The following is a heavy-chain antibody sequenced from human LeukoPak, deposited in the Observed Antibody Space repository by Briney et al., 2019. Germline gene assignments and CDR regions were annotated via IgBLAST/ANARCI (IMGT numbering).Heavy chain of an antibody. Sequence: GRSLRLSCAASGFTFSRYAINWVRQAPGKGLEWVGRIKSKTDGGTTDYAAPVKGRFTISRDDSKNTLYLQMNSLKTEDTAVYYCTTVSSSWYSWYFDLWGRGTLVTVSS. D-gene: IGHD6-13*01. CDR2: IKSKTDGGTT. CDR1: GFTFSRYA. J-gene: IGHJ2*01. CDR3: TTVSSSWYSWYFDL. V-gene: IGHV3-15*01.